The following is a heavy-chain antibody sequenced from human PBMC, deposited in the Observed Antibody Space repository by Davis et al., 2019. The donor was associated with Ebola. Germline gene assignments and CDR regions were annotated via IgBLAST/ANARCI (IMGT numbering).Heavy chain of an antibody. D-gene: IGHD5-18*01. CDR1: GGSFRGYY. J-gene: IGHJ4*02. CDR2: INHSGST. CDR3: ARAGYGYGGFDY. V-gene: IGHV4-34*01. Sequence: GSLRPPCAVHGGSFRGYYWSRIRQPPGKGLEWIGEINHSGSTNYNPSLKSRVTISVETSKDQFSLKLSSVTAADTAVYYCARAGYGYGGFDYWGQGTLVTVSS.